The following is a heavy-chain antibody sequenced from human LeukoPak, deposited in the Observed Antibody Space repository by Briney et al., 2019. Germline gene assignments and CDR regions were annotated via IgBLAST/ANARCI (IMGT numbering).Heavy chain of an antibody. D-gene: IGHD1-14*01. J-gene: IGHJ4*02. CDR3: ARAPEYGLYYFDY. CDR2: IYHSGST. V-gene: IGHV4-38-2*02. CDR1: GYSISSGYY. Sequence: PSETLSLTCTGSGYSISSGYYWGWIRQPPGKGLEWIGSIYHSGSTNYNPSLKSRVTISVDTSKNQFSLKLSSVTAADTAVYYCARAPEYGLYYFDYWGQGTLVIVSS.